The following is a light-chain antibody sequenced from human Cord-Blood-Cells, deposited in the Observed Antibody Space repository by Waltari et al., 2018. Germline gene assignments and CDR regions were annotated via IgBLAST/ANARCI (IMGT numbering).Light chain of an antibody. Sequence: EIVLTQSPATLSLSPGERATLSCRASQSVSSYLAWYQQNPGQAPRLLIYDASNRATGIPARFSGSGSGTDFTLTISSLGPEDVAVYYCQQRSNWPPGYSFGQGTKLEIK. CDR2: DAS. J-gene: IGKJ2*03. CDR1: QSVSSY. V-gene: IGKV3-11*01. CDR3: QQRSNWPPGYS.